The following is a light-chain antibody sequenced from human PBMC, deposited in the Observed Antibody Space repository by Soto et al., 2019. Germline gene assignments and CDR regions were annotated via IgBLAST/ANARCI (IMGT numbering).Light chain of an antibody. J-gene: IGKJ1*01. CDR1: QNFSSN. V-gene: IGKV3-20*01. CDR3: QQYAGSPRT. Sequence: EIGMKQSPATLSVYQGERATLSCRASQNFSSNLAWYQQKPGQAPRLLIYSASRRATGIPDRFTGSGSGTDFTLTINRVEPEDFAVYFCQQYAGSPRTFCQGTKVDVK. CDR2: SAS.